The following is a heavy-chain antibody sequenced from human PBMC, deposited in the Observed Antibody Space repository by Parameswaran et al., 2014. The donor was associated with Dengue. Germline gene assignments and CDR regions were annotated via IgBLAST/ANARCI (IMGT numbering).Heavy chain of an antibody. D-gene: IGHD1-1*01. CDR2: IIPIFGTA. CDR3: ARDRNDDLQALSFDY. Sequence: SWVRQAPGQGLEWMGGIIPIFGTANYAQKFQGRVTITADESTSTAYMELSSLRSEDTAVYYCARDRNDDLQALSFDYWGQGTLVTVSS. J-gene: IGHJ4*02. V-gene: IGHV1-69*01.